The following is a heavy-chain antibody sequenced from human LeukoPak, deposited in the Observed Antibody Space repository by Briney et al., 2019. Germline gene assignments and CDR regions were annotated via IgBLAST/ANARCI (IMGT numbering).Heavy chain of an antibody. J-gene: IGHJ4*02. CDR2: IYSGGST. V-gene: IGHV3-66*01. CDR3: ARSRSSGWLFDY. Sequence: GGSLRLSCAASGFTVSSNYMSWVRQAPGKGLEWASVIYSGGSTYYADSVKGRFTISRDNSKNTLYLQMNSLRAEDTAVYYCARSRSSGWLFDYWGQGTLVTVSS. D-gene: IGHD6-19*01. CDR1: GFTVSSNY.